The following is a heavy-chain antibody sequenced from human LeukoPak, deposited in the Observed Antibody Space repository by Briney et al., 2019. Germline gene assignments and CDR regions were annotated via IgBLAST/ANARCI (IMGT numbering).Heavy chain of an antibody. CDR1: GCTVSSNY. V-gene: IGHV3-53*04. J-gene: IGHJ3*02. Sequence: GGSLRLSCAASGCTVSSNYMSWVRQAPGKGLEWVSVIYSGGSTYYADSVKGRFTISRHNSKNTLYLQMNSLRADAADVYYCARGYNTAMAIDAFDIWGQGTMVTVSS. CDR2: IYSGGST. CDR3: ARGYNTAMAIDAFDI. D-gene: IGHD5-18*01.